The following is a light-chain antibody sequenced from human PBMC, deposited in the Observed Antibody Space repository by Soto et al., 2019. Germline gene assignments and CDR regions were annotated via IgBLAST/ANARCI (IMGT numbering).Light chain of an antibody. CDR3: QQANSSPIT. V-gene: IGKV1D-12*01. CDR2: SGS. CDR1: QGLSSW. J-gene: IGKJ5*01. Sequence: DIQMTQSPSSVSASVGDRVTITCRASQGLSSWLAWYQQKPGKAPKLLIYSGSSLQSGVSSRFSGSGGGTDFTLTISSLQPEDFATYYCQQANSSPITFGQGTRLEIK.